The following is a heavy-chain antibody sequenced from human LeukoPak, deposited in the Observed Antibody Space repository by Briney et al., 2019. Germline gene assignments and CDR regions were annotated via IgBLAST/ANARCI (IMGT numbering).Heavy chain of an antibody. CDR3: ARTAVAGTYYYYGMDV. D-gene: IGHD6-19*01. J-gene: IGHJ6*02. Sequence: SSETLSLTCAVYGGSFSGYYWSWIRQPPGKGLEWIGEINHSGSTNYNPSLKSRVTISVDTSKNQFSLKLSSVTAADTAVYYCARTAVAGTYYYYGMDVWGQGTTVTVSS. CDR2: INHSGST. CDR1: GGSFSGYY. V-gene: IGHV4-34*01.